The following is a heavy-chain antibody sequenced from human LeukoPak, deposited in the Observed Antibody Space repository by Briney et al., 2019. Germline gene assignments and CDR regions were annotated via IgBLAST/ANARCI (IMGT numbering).Heavy chain of an antibody. CDR1: GGSFSSYF. J-gene: IGHJ6*03. Sequence: SETLSLTCSVSGGSFSSYFWSWVRQPAGKGLEWIGRIYPSGNTNYNPSLKSRVTLSVDTSKTQFSLRLSSLTAADTAVYYCAREDSGSYYNYYSFYMDVWGKGTTVTISS. CDR2: IYPSGNT. D-gene: IGHD3-10*01. CDR3: AREDSGSYYNYYSFYMDV. V-gene: IGHV4-4*07.